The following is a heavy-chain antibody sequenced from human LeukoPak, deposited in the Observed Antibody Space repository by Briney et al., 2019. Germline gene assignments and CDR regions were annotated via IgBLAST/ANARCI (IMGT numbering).Heavy chain of an antibody. CDR1: GFTFTSSA. Sequence: SVKVSCKASGFTFTSSAVQWVRQARGQRLEWIGWIVVGSGNTNYAQKFQERVTITRDMSTSTAYMELSSLRSEDTAVYYCAAVRGYSSSWEFDYWAREPWSPSPQ. CDR3: AAVRGYSSSWEFDY. J-gene: IGHJ4*02. V-gene: IGHV1-58*01. D-gene: IGHD6-13*01. CDR2: IVVGSGNT.